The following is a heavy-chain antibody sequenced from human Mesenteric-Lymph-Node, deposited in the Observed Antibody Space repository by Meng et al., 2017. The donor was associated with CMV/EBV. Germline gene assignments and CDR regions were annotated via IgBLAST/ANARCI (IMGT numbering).Heavy chain of an antibody. D-gene: IGHD3-10*01. V-gene: IGHV7-4-1*02. J-gene: IGHJ4*02. Sequence: FTICSMNWVRQAPGQGLECVGWINTNTWNPTYTQGFTERFVFSLDTSVSTAYLQISSLKAEDTAVYYCARDSLRHYYGSGRSMLGYWGQGTLVTVSS. CDR1: FTICS. CDR2: INTNTWNP. CDR3: ARDSLRHYYGSGRSMLGY.